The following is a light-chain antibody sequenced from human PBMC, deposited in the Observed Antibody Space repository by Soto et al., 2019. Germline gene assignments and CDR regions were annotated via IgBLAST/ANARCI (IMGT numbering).Light chain of an antibody. CDR1: QSSVSY. J-gene: IGKJ5*01. CDR2: DAS. CDR3: QQRSNWS. Sequence: IVLTQSPATLPLSLGERATLSCSARQSSVSYLAWYQQKPGQPPWRLIYDASNSATDIPARFSGSGSGTEVPLTISRLEPEDLAVYYCQQRSNWSFGQGTRLEIK. V-gene: IGKV3-11*01.